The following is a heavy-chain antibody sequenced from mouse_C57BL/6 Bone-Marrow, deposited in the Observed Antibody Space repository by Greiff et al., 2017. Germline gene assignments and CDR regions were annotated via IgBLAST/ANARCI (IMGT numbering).Heavy chain of an antibody. CDR1: GYTFTSYW. J-gene: IGHJ2*01. CDR3: ARPYYYGFPYYLDY. Sequence: QVQLQQSGAELAKPGASVKLSCKASGYTFTSYWMHWVKQRPGQGLEWIGYINPSSGYTKYNQKFKGKATLTAEKSYSTAYIQMSSLTYEDSAVYYCARPYYYGFPYYLDYWGQGTTLTVSS. V-gene: IGHV1-7*01. CDR2: INPSSGYT. D-gene: IGHD1-1*01.